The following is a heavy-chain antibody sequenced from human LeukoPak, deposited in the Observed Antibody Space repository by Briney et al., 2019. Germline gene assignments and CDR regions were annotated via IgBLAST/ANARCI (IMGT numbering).Heavy chain of an antibody. J-gene: IGHJ5*02. D-gene: IGHD3-10*01. V-gene: IGHV2-70*01. CDR3: ARMVYYGSGSYYSWFDP. CDR1: GFSLSTSGMC. Sequence: SGPALVNPTQTLTLTCTFSGFSLSTSGMCVNWLRQPPGKALEWLALIDWDDDKYYSTSLKTRLTISKDTSKNQVVLTMTNMDPVDTATYYCARMVYYGSGSYYSWFDPWGRGTLVTVSS. CDR2: IDWDDDK.